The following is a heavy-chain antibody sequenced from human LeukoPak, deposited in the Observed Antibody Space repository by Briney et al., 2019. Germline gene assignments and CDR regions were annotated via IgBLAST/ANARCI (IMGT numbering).Heavy chain of an antibody. V-gene: IGHV1-46*01. CDR2: INPSGGST. Sequence: ASVKVSCKASGYTFSIYGISWVRQAPGQGLEWMGIINPSGGSTSYAQKFQGRVTMTRDTSTSTVYMELSSLRSEDTAVYYCARDLGTSIAVAGTFDYWGQGTLVTVSS. CDR3: ARDLGTSIAVAGTFDY. CDR1: GYTFSIYG. J-gene: IGHJ4*02. D-gene: IGHD6-19*01.